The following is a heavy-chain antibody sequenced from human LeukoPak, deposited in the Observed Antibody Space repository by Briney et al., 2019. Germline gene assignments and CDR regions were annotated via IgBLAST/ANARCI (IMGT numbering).Heavy chain of an antibody. CDR2: IGPNGAST. D-gene: IGHD3-9*01. CDR3: VKDLTGTWSFDY. V-gene: IGHV3-64*05. CDR1: GFIFSNHF. J-gene: IGHJ4*02. Sequence: TGGSLRLSCSTSGFIFSNHFMHWVRQAPGKGLEYVSSIGPNGASTLYADSVKDRFTISRDNSRNALYVQLTSLRLEDTALYYCVKDLTGTWSFDYWGQGTLVTVSS.